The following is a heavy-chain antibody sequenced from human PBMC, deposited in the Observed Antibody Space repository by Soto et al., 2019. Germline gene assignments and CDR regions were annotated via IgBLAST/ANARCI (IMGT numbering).Heavy chain of an antibody. D-gene: IGHD2-2*01. V-gene: IGHV1-69*01. CDR1: GGTFSSYA. J-gene: IGHJ6*02. CDR2: IIPIFGTA. CDR3: ARESGGYCSSTSCPRGYYYYYGMDV. Sequence: QVQLVQSGAEVKKPGSSVKVSCKASGGTFSSYAISWVRQAPGQGLEWMGGIIPIFGTANYAQKFQGRVTITAGESTSTAYMELSSLRSEDTAVYYCARESGGYCSSTSCPRGYYYYYGMDVWGQGTTVTVSS.